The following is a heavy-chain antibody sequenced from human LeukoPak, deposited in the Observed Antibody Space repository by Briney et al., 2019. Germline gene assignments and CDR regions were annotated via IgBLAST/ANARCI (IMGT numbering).Heavy chain of an antibody. CDR1: GYTFTSYG. CDR3: AREGGGYYFDY. V-gene: IGHV1-18*01. Sequence: ASVKVSCKASGYTFTSYGISWVRQAPGQGLEWMGWISAYNGNTNYAQKFQGRVTMTRDTSTSTVYMELSSLRSEDTAVYYCAREGGGYYFDYWGQGTLVTVSS. D-gene: IGHD3-16*01. CDR2: ISAYNGNT. J-gene: IGHJ4*02.